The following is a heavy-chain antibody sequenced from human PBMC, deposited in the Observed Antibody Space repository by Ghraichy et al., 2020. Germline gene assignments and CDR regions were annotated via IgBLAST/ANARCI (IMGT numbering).Heavy chain of an antibody. Sequence: SETLSLTCTVSGDSISNTDYYWSWVRRPPGKGLEWIGTIYHSGTTYYSPSLKSRLSITVDTSKNQFSLNLKSVTAADTAVHYCARRRAKSSDSGVYSGRYFDLWGRGALVTVSS. CDR3: ARRRAKSSDSGVYSGRYFDL. D-gene: IGHD2-15*01. CDR1: GDSISNTDYY. J-gene: IGHJ2*01. V-gene: IGHV4-39*01. CDR2: IYHSGTT.